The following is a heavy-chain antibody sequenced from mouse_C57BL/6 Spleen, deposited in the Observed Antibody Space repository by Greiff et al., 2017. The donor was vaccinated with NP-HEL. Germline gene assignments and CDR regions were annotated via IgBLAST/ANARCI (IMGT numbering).Heavy chain of an antibody. V-gene: IGHV1-15*01. J-gene: IGHJ2*01. CDR1: GYTFTDYE. CDR2: IDPETGGT. CDR3: TRKGGSSYNYFDY. D-gene: IGHD1-1*01. Sequence: VKLQQSGAELVRPGASVTLSCKASGYTFTDYELHWVKQTPVHGLEWIGAIDPETGGTAYNQKFKGKAILTADKSSSTAYMELRSLTSEDSAVYYCTRKGGSSYNYFDYWGQGTTLTVSS.